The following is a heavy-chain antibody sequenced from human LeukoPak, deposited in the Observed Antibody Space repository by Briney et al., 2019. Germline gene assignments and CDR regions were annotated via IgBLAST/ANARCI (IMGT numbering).Heavy chain of an antibody. D-gene: IGHD6-6*01. J-gene: IGHJ4*02. CDR1: GYSISSGYY. CDR2: IHHSGST. CDR3: ARDEQLVAIDY. Sequence: PSETLSLTCTVSGYSISSGYYWGWIRQPPGKGLEWIGSIHHSGSTYYNPSLKSRVTISVDTSKNQFSLKLSSVTAADTAVYYCARDEQLVAIDYWGQGTLVTVSS. V-gene: IGHV4-38-2*02.